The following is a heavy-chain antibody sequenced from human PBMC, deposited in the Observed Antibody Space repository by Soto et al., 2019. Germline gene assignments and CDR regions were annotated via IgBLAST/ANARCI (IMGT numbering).Heavy chain of an antibody. Sequence: GASVKVSCKASGYTFTGYYMHWVRQAPGQGLEWMGWINPNSGGTNYAQKFQGWVTMTRDTSISTAYMELSRLRSDDTAVYYCARAGLGVVTATPYYFDYWGQGTLVTV. D-gene: IGHD2-21*02. J-gene: IGHJ4*02. V-gene: IGHV1-2*04. CDR2: INPNSGGT. CDR1: GYTFTGYY. CDR3: ARAGLGVVTATPYYFDY.